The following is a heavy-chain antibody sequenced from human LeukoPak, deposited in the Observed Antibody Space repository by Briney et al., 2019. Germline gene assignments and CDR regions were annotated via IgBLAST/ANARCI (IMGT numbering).Heavy chain of an antibody. CDR3: ARYIVSYPHDAFDI. CDR1: GGSISSSNW. Sequence: PSETLSLTCAVSGGSISSSNWWSWVRQPPGKGLEWIGEIYHSGSTNYNPSLKSRVTISVDKSKNQFSLKLSSVTAADTAVYYCARYIVSYPHDAFDIWGRGTMVTVSS. J-gene: IGHJ3*02. CDR2: IYHSGST. V-gene: IGHV4-4*02. D-gene: IGHD1-26*01.